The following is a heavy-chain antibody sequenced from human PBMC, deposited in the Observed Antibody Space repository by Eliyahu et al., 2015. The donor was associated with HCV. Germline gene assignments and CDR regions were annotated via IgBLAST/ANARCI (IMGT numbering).Heavy chain of an antibody. D-gene: IGHD1-7*01. CDR2: INPRSGGT. CDR3: ATNTQGTLGGLDS. CDR1: GYPFTAYY. V-gene: IGHV1-2*05. J-gene: IGHJ4*02. Sequence: QVQLVQSGAEVKKPGASVKVSCKSSGYPFTAYYMHWVRPAPGPGPEWVGRINPRSGGTXFAQKFQGRVTMTRDTSISTVYMELDRLTSDDTGVYFCATNTQGTLGGLDSWGQGTLVTASS.